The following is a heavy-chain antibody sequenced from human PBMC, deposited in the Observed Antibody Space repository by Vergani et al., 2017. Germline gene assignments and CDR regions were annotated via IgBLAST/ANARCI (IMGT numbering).Heavy chain of an antibody. CDR2: IYYSGST. D-gene: IGHD6-19*01. CDR1: GGSINNYY. Sequence: QVQLQESGPGLVKPSETLSLTCTVSGGSINNYYWSWIRQPPGKGLEWIGYIYYSGSTNYNPSRKSRVTISVDTSKNQFSLKLSSVTVEDTAVYYCARPRGSSGWYGDFDYWGQGTLVTVSS. J-gene: IGHJ4*02. V-gene: IGHV4-59*01. CDR3: ARPRGSSGWYGDFDY.